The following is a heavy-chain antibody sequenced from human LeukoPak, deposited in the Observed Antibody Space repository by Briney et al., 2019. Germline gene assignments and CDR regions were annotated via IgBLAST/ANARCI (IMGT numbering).Heavy chain of an antibody. CDR2: IIPILGIA. CDR1: GGTFSSYA. D-gene: IGHD1-26*01. Sequence: ASVKVSCKASGGTFSSYAISWVRQAPGQGLEWMGRIIPILGIANCAQKFQGRVTITADKSTSTAYMELSSLRSEDTAVYYCARANSGIVGATTVDYWGQGTLVTVSS. CDR3: ARANSGIVGATTVDY. V-gene: IGHV1-69*04. J-gene: IGHJ4*02.